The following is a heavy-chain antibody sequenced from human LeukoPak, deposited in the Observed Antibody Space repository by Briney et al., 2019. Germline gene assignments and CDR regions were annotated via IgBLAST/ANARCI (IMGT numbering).Heavy chain of an antibody. Sequence: PSGTLSLTCAVSGVSISSNLWWTWVRQPPGKGLEWIAEIHHSGSINYNPSLKSRVTISVDKAKNQFSLNLNSVTAADTAVYYCARGRDRSFDYWGQGTLVTVSS. CDR2: IHHSGSI. CDR1: GVSISSNLW. J-gene: IGHJ4*02. CDR3: ARGRDRSFDY. V-gene: IGHV4-4*02. D-gene: IGHD1-14*01.